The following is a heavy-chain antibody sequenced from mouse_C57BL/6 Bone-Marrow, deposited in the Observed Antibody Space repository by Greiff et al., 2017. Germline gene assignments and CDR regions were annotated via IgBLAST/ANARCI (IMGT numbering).Heavy chain of an antibody. CDR2: ISYSGST. V-gene: IGHV3-8*01. CDR1: GYSITSDY. Sequence: EVMLVESGPGLAKPSQTLSLTCSVTGYSITSDYWTWIRKFPGNKLEYMGYISYSGSTYYNPSLKIRISITRDTSKNQYYLQLNSVTTEDTATYYCARVDGSSPYFDYWGQGTTLTVSS. CDR3: ARVDGSSPYFDY. J-gene: IGHJ2*01. D-gene: IGHD1-1*01.